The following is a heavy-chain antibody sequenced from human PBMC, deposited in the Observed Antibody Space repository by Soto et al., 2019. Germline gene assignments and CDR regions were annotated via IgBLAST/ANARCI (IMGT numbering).Heavy chain of an antibody. V-gene: IGHV3-7*01. CDR2: ILLDGSEK. CDR1: GFSFSSYW. Sequence: EVQLVESGGGLVQPGGSPRLSCAASGFSFSSYWMSWVRQAPGKGLEWVANILLDGSEKNYVDSVKGRFTISRDNDNTSLSLQLNSLRAEDTAAYYYSCAGSNRICPFDSWGLGTLVTVSS. CDR3: SCAGSNRICPFDS. J-gene: IGHJ4*02.